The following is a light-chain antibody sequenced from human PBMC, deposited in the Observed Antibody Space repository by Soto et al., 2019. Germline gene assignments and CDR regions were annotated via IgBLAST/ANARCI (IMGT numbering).Light chain of an antibody. J-gene: IGLJ2*01. CDR3: QTGGPGIVV. CDR1: SGHSNYA. Sequence: QSVLTQSPSASASLGASVKLTCTLSSGHSNYAIAWHQQQSEKGPRYLMKLNSDGSHSKGDGIPDRFSGSSSGAERHLTISSRQSDDEADYYCQTGGPGIVVFGGGTKLTVL. CDR2: LNSDGSH. V-gene: IGLV4-69*01.